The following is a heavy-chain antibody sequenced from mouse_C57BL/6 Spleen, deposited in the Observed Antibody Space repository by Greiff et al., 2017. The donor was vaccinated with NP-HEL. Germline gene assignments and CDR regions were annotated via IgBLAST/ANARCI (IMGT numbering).Heavy chain of an antibody. D-gene: IGHD1-1*01. CDR3: ASLLRYAMDY. CDR2: IWSGGST. V-gene: IGHV2-2*01. CDR1: GFSLTSYG. J-gene: IGHJ4*01. Sequence: QVQLQQSGPGLVQPSQSLSITCTVSGFSLTSYGVHWVRQSPGKGLEWLGAIWSGGSTDYNAAFIYRLSISKDNSKSQVFFKMNRRQADDTAIYYCASLLRYAMDYWGQRTSVTVSS.